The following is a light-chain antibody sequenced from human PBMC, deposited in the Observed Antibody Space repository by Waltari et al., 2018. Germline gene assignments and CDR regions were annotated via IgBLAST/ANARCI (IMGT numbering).Light chain of an antibody. V-gene: IGKV1-39*01. CDR1: QNLNNY. CDR2: ATY. CDR3: QQSYSLLRLT. Sequence: DIQMTQSPSYLSASVGDTVTITCRASQNLNNYLTWYQQKPGKAPILLIYATYTLQSGVPSRFSGSGSGTDFTLTISNLQPEDFATYYCQQSYSLLRLTFGGGTKVDIK. J-gene: IGKJ4*01.